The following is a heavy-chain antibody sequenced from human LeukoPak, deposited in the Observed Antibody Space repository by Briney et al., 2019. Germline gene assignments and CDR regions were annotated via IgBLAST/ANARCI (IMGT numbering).Heavy chain of an antibody. CDR2: IKLDGSEK. V-gene: IGHV3-7*03. J-gene: IGHJ4*02. CDR3: ARGGWALC. Sequence: GGSLRLSCVASGFTFSNYWMSWVRQAPGKGLEWVANIKLDGSEKNYVDSVKGRFTISRDNAKNSLYLQMNSLRAEDTAVYYCARGGWALCWGQGTLVTVSS. CDR1: GFTFSNYW. D-gene: IGHD1-26*01.